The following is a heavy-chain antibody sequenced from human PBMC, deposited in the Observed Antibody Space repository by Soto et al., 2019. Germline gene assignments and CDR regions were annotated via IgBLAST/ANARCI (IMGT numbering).Heavy chain of an antibody. Sequence: SLRLSCTASGLMFSGYAMHWVRQAPGKGLEWVAFISYDGNSKYYADSVKGRFTVSRDNSKNTLYLQMNSLKSEDTAVYYCAGEGLPRAVDYWGQGTLVTVSS. J-gene: IGHJ4*02. CDR2: ISYDGNSK. V-gene: IGHV3-30-3*01. CDR3: AGEGLPRAVDY. CDR1: GLMFSGYA.